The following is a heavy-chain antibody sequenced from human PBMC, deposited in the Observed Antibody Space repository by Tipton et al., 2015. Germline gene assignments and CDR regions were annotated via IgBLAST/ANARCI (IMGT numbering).Heavy chain of an antibody. CDR1: GVSISSYY. D-gene: IGHD2-15*01. Sequence: LSCTVSGVSISSYYWTWIRQPPGKGLQWVGNVFHTGATSYNSSLKSRLTFSIDTSKNQVSLRLSSVTAADTAVYYCAAFCYGGNCPDYWGQGTLVTVSS. V-gene: IGHV4-59*01. CDR2: VFHTGAT. J-gene: IGHJ4*02. CDR3: AAFCYGGNCPDY.